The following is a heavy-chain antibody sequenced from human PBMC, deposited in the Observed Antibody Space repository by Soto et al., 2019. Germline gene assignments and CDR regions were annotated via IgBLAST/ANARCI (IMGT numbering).Heavy chain of an antibody. J-gene: IGHJ4*02. D-gene: IGHD3-10*01. CDR3: ARHPYYSPYFDY. V-gene: IGHV3-7*01. CDR2: MKQDGSEI. Sequence: GGSLRLSCAASGFTFGTYWMSWVRQAPGKRLEWVANMKQDGSEIYYVDSVRGRFTISRDNAKNSLYLQMNSLRVEDTAVYYCARHPYYSPYFDYWGQGALVTVSS. CDR1: GFTFGTYW.